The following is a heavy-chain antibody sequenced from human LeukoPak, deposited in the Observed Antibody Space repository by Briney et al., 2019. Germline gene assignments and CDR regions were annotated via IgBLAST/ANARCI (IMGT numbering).Heavy chain of an antibody. Sequence: SETLSLTCTVSGGSISSGGYYWSWIRQHPGKGLEWIGYIYYSGSTYYNPSLKSRVTISVDTSKNQFSLKLSSVTAADTAVYYCARDRVDYGGNYSFDYWGQGTLVTVSS. CDR3: ARDRVDYGGNYSFDY. CDR1: GGSISSGGYY. J-gene: IGHJ4*02. V-gene: IGHV4-31*03. CDR2: IYYSGST. D-gene: IGHD4-23*01.